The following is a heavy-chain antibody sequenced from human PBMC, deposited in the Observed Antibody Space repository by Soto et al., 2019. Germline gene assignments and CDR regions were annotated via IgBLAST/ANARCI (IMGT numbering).Heavy chain of an antibody. CDR2: IDWDDDK. J-gene: IGHJ6*02. D-gene: IGHD3-22*01. CDR1: GFSLSTSGMC. CDR3: ARGLIYYYDSSGYGPRYYYGMDV. V-gene: IGHV2-70*01. Sequence: GSGPTLVNPTQTLTLTCTFSGFSLSTSGMCVSWIRQPPGKALEWLALIDWDDDKYYSTSLKTRLTISKDTSKNQVVLTMTNMDPVDTATYYCARGLIYYYDSSGYGPRYYYGMDVWGQGTTVTVSS.